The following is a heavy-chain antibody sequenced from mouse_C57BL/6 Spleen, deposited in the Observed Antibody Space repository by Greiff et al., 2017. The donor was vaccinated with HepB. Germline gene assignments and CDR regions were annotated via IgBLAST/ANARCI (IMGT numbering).Heavy chain of an antibody. Sequence: QVQLKESGPELVKPGASVKISCKASGYAFSSSWMNWVKQRPGKGLEWIGRIYPGDGDTNYNGKFKGKATLTADKSSSTAYMQLSSLTSEDSAVYFCARGRAYYSNYFDYWGQGTTLTVSS. CDR1: GYAFSSSW. CDR3: ARGRAYYSNYFDY. D-gene: IGHD2-5*01. CDR2: IYPGDGDT. J-gene: IGHJ2*01. V-gene: IGHV1-82*01.